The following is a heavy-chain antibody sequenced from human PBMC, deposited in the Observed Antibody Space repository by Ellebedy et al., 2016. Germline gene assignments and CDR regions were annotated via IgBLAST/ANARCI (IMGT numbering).Heavy chain of an antibody. CDR3: ARDRRYFDL. CDR2: IKEDGRQT. Sequence: GGSLRLSCAASGFTFSRDWMTWVRQVPGKSLEWVGNIKEDGRQTYYVDSLRGRFTISRDNARNSLFLQMNSLGVEDTAVYYCARDRRYFDLWGRGTLVTVSS. CDR1: GFTFSRDW. J-gene: IGHJ2*01. V-gene: IGHV3-7*03.